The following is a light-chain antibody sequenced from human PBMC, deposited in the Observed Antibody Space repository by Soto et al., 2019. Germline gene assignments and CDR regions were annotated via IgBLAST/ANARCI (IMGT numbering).Light chain of an antibody. CDR2: YAS. Sequence: EIVMTQSPATLSVSPGERATLSCRASQSVNNNLAWYQQKPGQAPRLLISYASSRATGIPARFSGSGSGTEFTLTISSLQSEDFEVYYCQQYNNWPLTFGGGTKVEIK. CDR3: QQYNNWPLT. V-gene: IGKV3-15*01. CDR1: QSVNNN. J-gene: IGKJ4*01.